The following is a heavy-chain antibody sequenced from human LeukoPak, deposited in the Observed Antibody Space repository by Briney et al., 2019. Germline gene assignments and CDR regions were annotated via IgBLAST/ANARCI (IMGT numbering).Heavy chain of an antibody. CDR1: GFTFSSYG. V-gene: IGHV3-33*01. CDR2: IWYDGSNK. J-gene: IGHJ5*02. CDR3: ARALLGATLFWFDP. Sequence: GGSLRLSCAASGFTFSSYGMHWVRQAPGKGLEWVAVIWYDGSNKYYADSVKGRFTISRDNSKNTLYLQMNSLRAEDTAVYYCARALLGATLFWFDPWGQGTLVTVSS. D-gene: IGHD1-26*01.